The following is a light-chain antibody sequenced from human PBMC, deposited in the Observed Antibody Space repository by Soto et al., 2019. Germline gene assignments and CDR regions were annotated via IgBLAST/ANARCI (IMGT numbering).Light chain of an antibody. J-gene: IGKJ1*01. Sequence: EIVLTQSPATLSLSPVERATLSCRASQSISSRYLAWYQQKPGPAPRLLMYGVSSRATGTPDRFSGSGSGTDFTLTISRLEPEDFAVYHCQQYDSSPTFGQGTKVDI. CDR1: QSISSRY. V-gene: IGKV3-20*01. CDR2: GVS. CDR3: QQYDSSPT.